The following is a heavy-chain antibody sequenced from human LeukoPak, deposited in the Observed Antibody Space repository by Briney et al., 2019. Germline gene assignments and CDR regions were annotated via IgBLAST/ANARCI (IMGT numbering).Heavy chain of an antibody. V-gene: IGHV4-39*01. CDR2: IYYTGNI. Sequence: SETLSLTCTVYGGSLSSSNSYWGWIRQPPGRGLEWIGSIYYTGNIHYTSSLKSRVTISIDASNNHISLRLISVTATDTAMYYCARQTGSGLFTLPGGQGTLVTVSS. CDR1: GGSLSSSNSY. D-gene: IGHD3/OR15-3a*01. J-gene: IGHJ4*02. CDR3: ARQTGSGLFTLP.